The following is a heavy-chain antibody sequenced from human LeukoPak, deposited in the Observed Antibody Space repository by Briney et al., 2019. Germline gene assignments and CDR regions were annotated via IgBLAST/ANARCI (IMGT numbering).Heavy chain of an antibody. CDR1: GGSISSYY. Sequence: SETLSLTCTVSGGSISSYYWSWIRQPAGKGLEWIGRIYTSGSTNYNPSLKSRVTMSVDTSKNQFSLKLSSVTAADTAVYYCARDMERGHDFWSGYHYYYYYMDVWGKGTTVTVSS. J-gene: IGHJ6*03. V-gene: IGHV4-4*07. CDR3: ARDMERGHDFWSGYHYYYYYMDV. D-gene: IGHD3-3*01. CDR2: IYTSGST.